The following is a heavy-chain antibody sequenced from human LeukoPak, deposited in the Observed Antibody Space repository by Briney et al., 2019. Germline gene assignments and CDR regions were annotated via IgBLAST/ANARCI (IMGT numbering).Heavy chain of an antibody. CDR2: IYTSGST. CDR3: ARGPYDFWSGYYTPDYYYYYGMDV. CDR1: GGSISSGSYY. J-gene: IGHJ6*02. Sequence: SETLSLTCTVSGGSISSGSYYWSWIRQPAGKGLEWIGRIYTSGSTNYNPSLKSRVTMSVDTSKNQFSLKLSSVTAADTAVYYCARGPYDFWSGYYTPDYYYYYGMDVWGQGTTVTVSS. V-gene: IGHV4-61*02. D-gene: IGHD3-3*01.